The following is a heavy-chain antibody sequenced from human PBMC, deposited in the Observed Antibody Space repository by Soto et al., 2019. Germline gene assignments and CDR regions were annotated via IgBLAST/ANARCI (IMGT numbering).Heavy chain of an antibody. CDR2: INQDGSEQ. CDR3: ARDKRDVWDGCYYLGLYHLEI. Sequence: EVQLVESGGGLVQPGGALRLACAASGFTFRSYWMSWVRQAPGKGLEWVANINQDGSEQYYVDSVKARFTISRDDDKNSLYLQVKSLSSEDTDVYYYARDKRDVWDGCYYLGLYHLEIWGRGTLVTVTS. V-gene: IGHV3-7*03. CDR1: GFTFRSYW. J-gene: IGHJ4*02. D-gene: IGHD3-3*01.